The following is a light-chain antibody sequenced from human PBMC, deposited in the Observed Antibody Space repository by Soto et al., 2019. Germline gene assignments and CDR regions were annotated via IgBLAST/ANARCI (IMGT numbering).Light chain of an antibody. J-gene: IGLJ3*02. V-gene: IGLV7-46*01. CDR2: DIS. Sequence: QAVVTQEPSLTVSPGGPVPVTFGPSPGAVTSGHWPYWFQQKPGQAPRTLIYDISSKHSWTPARFSGSLLGGKAALTLSGAQPEDEAEYYCLLSYSGAWVFGGGTKLTVL. CDR3: LLSYSGAWV. CDR1: PGAVTSGHW.